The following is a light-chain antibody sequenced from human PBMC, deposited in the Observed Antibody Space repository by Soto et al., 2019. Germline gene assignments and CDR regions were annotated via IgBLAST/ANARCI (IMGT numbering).Light chain of an antibody. J-gene: IGKJ4*01. CDR1: QSIIIN. CDR3: QQYNSWPPLT. V-gene: IGKV3-15*01. CDR2: GAS. Sequence: EIVMTQSPATLSVSPGERATLSCRASQSIIINLAWYQQKPGQAPRLLIYGASLRATGIPARFSGSGSGTEFTLTISSLQSEDFAVYYCQQYNSWPPLTFGGGTKVEIK.